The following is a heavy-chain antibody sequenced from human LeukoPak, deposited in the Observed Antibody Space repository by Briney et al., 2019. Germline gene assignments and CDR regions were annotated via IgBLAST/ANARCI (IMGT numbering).Heavy chain of an antibody. CDR2: IIPILGIA. CDR1: GGTFSSYA. Sequence: GASVKVSCKASGGTFSSYAISWVRQAPGQGLEWMGRIIPILGIANYAQKFQGRVTITADKSTSTAYMELSSLRSDDTAVYYCATEVDCSTTSCYTFWGQGTLVTVST. J-gene: IGHJ4*02. D-gene: IGHD2-2*02. V-gene: IGHV1-69*04. CDR3: ATEVDCSTTSCYTF.